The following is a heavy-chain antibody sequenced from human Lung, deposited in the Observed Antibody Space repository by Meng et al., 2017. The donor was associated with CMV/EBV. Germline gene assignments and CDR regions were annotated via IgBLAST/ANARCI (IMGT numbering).Heavy chain of an antibody. CDR3: VKGWQNLGDY. Sequence: LSRRASGYTFSSYSMSWVRQAPGKGLEWVSSISGSGGSTYSADSVKGRLTISRDNSESTLYLQMNSLTAEDTAIYYCVKGWQNLGDYWGQGTLVTVSS. CDR2: ISGSGGST. J-gene: IGHJ4*02. CDR1: GYTFSSYS. V-gene: IGHV3-23*01. D-gene: IGHD7-27*01.